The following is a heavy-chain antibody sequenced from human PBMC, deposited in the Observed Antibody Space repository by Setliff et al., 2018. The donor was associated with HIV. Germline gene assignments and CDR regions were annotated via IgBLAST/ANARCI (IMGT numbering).Heavy chain of an antibody. Sequence: PSETLSLTCTVSGGSISSGSYYWSWIRQPPGKGLEWIGSIYYSGSTYYNPSLKSRVTISVDTSKNQFSLKLSSVTAADTAVYYCARGRKLTTSRTSFFYGFDVWGQGIMVTVSS. CDR3: ARGRKLTTSRTSFFYGFDV. V-gene: IGHV4-39*01. CDR2: IYYSGST. J-gene: IGHJ5*01. D-gene: IGHD4-17*01. CDR1: GGSISSGSYY.